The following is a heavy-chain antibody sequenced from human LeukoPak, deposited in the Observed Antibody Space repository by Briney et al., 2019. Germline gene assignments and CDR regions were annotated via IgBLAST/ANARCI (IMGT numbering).Heavy chain of an antibody. CDR1: GFTFSSYA. CDR2: SGSGGST. V-gene: IGHV3-23*01. Sequence: PGGSLRPSCAASGFTFSSYAMTWVRQAPGKGLEWVSVSGSGGSTYYADSVKGRFTISRDNSKNTVYLQMNSLRAEDTAVYYCAKDRHVGSHNYWGQGPQVTVSS. J-gene: IGHJ4*02. CDR3: AKDRHVGSHNY. D-gene: IGHD1-26*01.